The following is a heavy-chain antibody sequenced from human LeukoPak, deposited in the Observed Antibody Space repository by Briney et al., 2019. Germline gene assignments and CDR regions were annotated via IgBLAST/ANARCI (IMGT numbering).Heavy chain of an antibody. Sequence: GESLKISCKGSGYSFSSYWIAWVRQMPGKGLEWMGIIYPGDSDTRYSPSFQGQVSISADKSISTAYLQWSSLKASDTAMYYCARHSGGFSSGWYGMDVWGQGTTVTVSS. CDR1: GYSFSSYW. D-gene: IGHD6-19*01. J-gene: IGHJ6*02. CDR3: ARHSGGFSSGWYGMDV. CDR2: IYPGDSDT. V-gene: IGHV5-51*01.